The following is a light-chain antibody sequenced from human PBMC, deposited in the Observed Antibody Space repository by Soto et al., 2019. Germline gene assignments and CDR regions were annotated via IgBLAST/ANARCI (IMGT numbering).Light chain of an antibody. CDR2: GAS. CDR1: QSVSSSY. V-gene: IGKV3-20*01. Sequence: EIVLTQSPGTLSLSPGERATLSCRASQSVSSSYLAWYQQKPGQAPRLLIYGASSRATGIPDRFNGSGSGTDFTLTITRLEPEDFAVYYCQHYGNSPQTFGQGTKVDIK. J-gene: IGKJ1*01. CDR3: QHYGNSPQT.